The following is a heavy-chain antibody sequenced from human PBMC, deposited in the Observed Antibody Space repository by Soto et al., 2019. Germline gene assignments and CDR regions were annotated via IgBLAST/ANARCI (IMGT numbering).Heavy chain of an antibody. V-gene: IGHV4-39*01. CDR1: GGSISSSTYY. D-gene: IGHD2-2*01. CDR2: FFYGGEN. Sequence: SETLSLTCTVSGGSISSSTYYWGWMRQPPGKGLEWIASFFYGGENYYNPSLKSRVTISVDTSKNTLYLHMTSLRPEDTAVYYCASSSTVLLPTAMTGWFDPRGQGTLVTVSS. CDR3: ASSSTVLLPTAMTGWFDP. J-gene: IGHJ5*02.